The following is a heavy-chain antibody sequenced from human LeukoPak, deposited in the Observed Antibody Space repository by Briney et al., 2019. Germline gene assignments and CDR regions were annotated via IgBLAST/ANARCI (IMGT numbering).Heavy chain of an antibody. Sequence: GGSLRLSCAASGFTFSNYWMSWVRQTPGKGLEWVANIKQDGRETYYVDSVKGRFTISRDNAKNSLYLRMSSLRAEDTAVYYCARRFSYYDSYSYYFDYWGQGTLVTVSS. J-gene: IGHJ4*02. CDR3: ARRFSYYDSYSYYFDY. CDR2: IKQDGRET. CDR1: GFTFSNYW. D-gene: IGHD3-22*01. V-gene: IGHV3-7*01.